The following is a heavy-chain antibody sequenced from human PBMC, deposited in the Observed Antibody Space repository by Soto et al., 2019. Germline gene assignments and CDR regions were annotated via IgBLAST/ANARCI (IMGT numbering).Heavy chain of an antibody. Sequence: QLQLQESGPGLVKPSETLSLTCTVSGGSISSSSYYWGWIRQPPGKGLEWIGSIHYSGSTYYNPSLKSRVTISVDTSKNQFSLKLSSVTAADTAVYYCARHVAEVSPSEDYYYYMDVWGKGTTVTVSS. J-gene: IGHJ6*03. CDR2: IHYSGST. CDR1: GGSISSSSYY. V-gene: IGHV4-39*01. CDR3: ARHVAEVSPSEDYYYYMDV.